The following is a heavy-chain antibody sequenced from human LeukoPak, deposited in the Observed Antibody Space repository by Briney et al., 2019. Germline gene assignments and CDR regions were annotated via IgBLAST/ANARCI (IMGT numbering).Heavy chain of an antibody. CDR3: ARVWTGQWPPHYYYMDV. Sequence: GGSLRLSCVASGFTLSNYWMNWVRQAPGKGLEWVSCISSSSSYIYYADSVKGRFTISRDNAKNSLYLQMNSLRAEDTAVYYCARVWTGQWPPHYYYMDVWGKGTTVTISS. V-gene: IGHV3-21*01. CDR1: GFTLSNYW. J-gene: IGHJ6*03. CDR2: ISSSSSYI. D-gene: IGHD6-19*01.